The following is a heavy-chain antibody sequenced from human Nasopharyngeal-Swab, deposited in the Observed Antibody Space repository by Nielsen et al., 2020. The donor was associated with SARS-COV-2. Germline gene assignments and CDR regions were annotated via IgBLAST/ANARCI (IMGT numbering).Heavy chain of an antibody. CDR2: IYSGGST. CDR3: ARSRGRDGYNYAFDI. V-gene: IGHV3-53*01. J-gene: IGHJ3*02. D-gene: IGHD5-24*01. Sequence: RQPPWQWLEWVSVIYSGGSTYYADSVKGRFTISRDNSKNTLYLQMNSLRAEDTAVYYCARSRGRDGYNYAFDIWGQGTMVTVSS.